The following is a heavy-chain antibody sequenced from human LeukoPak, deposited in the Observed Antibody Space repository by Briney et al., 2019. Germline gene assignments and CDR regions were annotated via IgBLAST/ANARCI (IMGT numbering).Heavy chain of an antibody. CDR1: GFTFSSYG. CDR2: IRYDGSNK. V-gene: IGHV3-30*02. CDR3: AKDAGVAPGAFDI. Sequence: GGSLRLSCEASGFTFSSYGMHWVRQAPGKGLEWVAFIRYDGSNKYYADSVKGRFTISRDNSKNTLYLQMNSLRAEDTAVYYCAKDAGVAPGAFDIWGQGTMVTVSS. J-gene: IGHJ3*02. D-gene: IGHD7-27*01.